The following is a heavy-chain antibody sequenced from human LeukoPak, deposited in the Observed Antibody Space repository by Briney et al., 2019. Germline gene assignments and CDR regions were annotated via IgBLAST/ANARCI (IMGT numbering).Heavy chain of an antibody. Sequence: GESLKISCKGSGYSFTTYWIGWVRQMPGKGLEWMGIIYPGDPDTRYSPSFQGQVTISGAKSIGTAYLQWSSLKASDTAMYYCARNRDSGSLDAFDIWGQGTMVTVSS. D-gene: IGHD3-10*01. CDR2: IYPGDPDT. CDR1: GYSFTTYW. J-gene: IGHJ3*02. CDR3: ARNRDSGSLDAFDI. V-gene: IGHV5-51*01.